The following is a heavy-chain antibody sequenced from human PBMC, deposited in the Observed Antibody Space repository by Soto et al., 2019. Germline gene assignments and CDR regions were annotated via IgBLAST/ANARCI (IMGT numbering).Heavy chain of an antibody. V-gene: IGHV1-46*03. D-gene: IGHD2-21*01. J-gene: IGHJ3*02. CDR3: ARERGDDAFDI. CDR2: INPSGGST. CDR1: GYTFTSYY. Sequence: ASVKVSCKASGYTFTSYYMHWVRQAPGQGLEWMGIINPSGGSTSYAQKLQGRVTMTRDTSTSTVYMELSSLRSEDTAVYYCARERGDDAFDIWGQGTMVTVSS.